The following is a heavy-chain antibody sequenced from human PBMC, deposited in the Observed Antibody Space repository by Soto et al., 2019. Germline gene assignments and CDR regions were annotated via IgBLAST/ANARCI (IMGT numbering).Heavy chain of an antibody. CDR2: MRGSGAST. Sequence: PGGSLRLSCAASGFTFSSYVMTWVRQAPGKGLEWVSVMRGSGASTYYADSVRGRITISRDNSKNTLYLEMNSLRAEDTAVYYCAKDAARDFWSGFSGLDVWGQGTTVTVSS. V-gene: IGHV3-23*01. D-gene: IGHD3-3*01. CDR3: AKDAARDFWSGFSGLDV. CDR1: GFTFSSYV. J-gene: IGHJ6*02.